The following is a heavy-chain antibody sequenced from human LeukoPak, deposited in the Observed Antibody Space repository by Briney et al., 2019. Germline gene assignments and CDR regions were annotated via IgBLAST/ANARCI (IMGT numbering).Heavy chain of an antibody. CDR3: ARIRRHNYDWYADDS. D-gene: IGHD3-9*01. CDR1: GASVSSNY. Sequence: SETLSLTCAVSGASVSSNYWSWIWQSAGERLEWIGRISFSDGTNYSPSLKSRVSMSLDASKNQFSLKLTSVTAADTAVYYCARIRRHNYDWYADDSWGQGALVTVSS. CDR2: ISFSDGT. J-gene: IGHJ4*02. V-gene: IGHV4-4*07.